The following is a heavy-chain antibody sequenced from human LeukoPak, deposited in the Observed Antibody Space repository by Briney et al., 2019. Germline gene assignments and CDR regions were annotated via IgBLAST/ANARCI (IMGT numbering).Heavy chain of an antibody. V-gene: IGHV3-33*01. CDR1: GFTFSSYG. CDR3: ARGFDWLLLGPFDY. Sequence: GRSLRLSCAASGFTFSSYGMHWVRQAPGKGLEWVAVIWYDGSNKYYADSVKGRFTISRDNSKNMLYLQMNSLRAEDTAVYYCARGFDWLLLGPFDYWGQGTLVTVSS. J-gene: IGHJ4*02. D-gene: IGHD3-9*01. CDR2: IWYDGSNK.